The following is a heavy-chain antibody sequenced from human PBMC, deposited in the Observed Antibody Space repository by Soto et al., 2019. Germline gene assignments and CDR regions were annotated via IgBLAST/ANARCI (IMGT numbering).Heavy chain of an antibody. V-gene: IGHV4-39*01. CDR3: ARLSPDIYCSSTSCPWFDV. J-gene: IGHJ6*04. Sequence: SETLSLTCTVSGGSISSSSYYWGWIRQPPGKGLEWIGSIYYSGSTYYNPSLKSRVTISVDTSKNQFSLKLSSVTAADTAVYYCARLSPDIYCSSTSCPWFDVWGKGTTVTVSS. CDR1: GGSISSSSYY. CDR2: IYYSGST. D-gene: IGHD2-2*01.